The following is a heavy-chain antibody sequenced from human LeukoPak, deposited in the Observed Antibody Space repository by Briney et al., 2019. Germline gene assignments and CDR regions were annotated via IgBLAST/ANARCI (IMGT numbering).Heavy chain of an antibody. Sequence: LTCTVSGGSISSGGYYWGWIRQPQGKGLEWIGYIYHSGSTYYNPSLKSRVTISVDRSKNQFSLKLSSVTAADTAVYYCARVVNYFDYWGQGTLVTVSS. J-gene: IGHJ4*02. CDR3: ARVVNYFDY. D-gene: IGHD4-23*01. V-gene: IGHV4-30-2*01. CDR2: IYHSGST. CDR1: GGSISSGGYY.